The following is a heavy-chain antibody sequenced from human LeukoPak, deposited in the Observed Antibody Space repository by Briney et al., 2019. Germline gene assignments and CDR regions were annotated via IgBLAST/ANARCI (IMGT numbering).Heavy chain of an antibody. Sequence: VSSISSSSSYIYYADSVKGRFTISRDNAKNSLYLQMNSLRAEDTAVYYCASSRAPNPPDYWGQGTLVTVSS. J-gene: IGHJ4*02. CDR2: ISSSSSYI. D-gene: IGHD1-14*01. CDR3: ASSRAPNPPDY. V-gene: IGHV3-21*01.